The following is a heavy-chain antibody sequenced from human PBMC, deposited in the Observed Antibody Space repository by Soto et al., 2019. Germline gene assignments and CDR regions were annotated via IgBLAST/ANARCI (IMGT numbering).Heavy chain of an antibody. J-gene: IGHJ4*02. Sequence: PSETLSLTCTVSGGSISSYYWSWIRQPPGKGLEWIGYIYYSGSTNYNPSLKSRVTISVDTSKNQFSLKLSSVTAADTAVYYCARELVGGGSGWYFDYWGQGTLVTVSS. CDR3: ARELVGGGSGWYFDY. CDR2: IYYSGST. V-gene: IGHV4-59*01. D-gene: IGHD6-19*01. CDR1: GGSISSYY.